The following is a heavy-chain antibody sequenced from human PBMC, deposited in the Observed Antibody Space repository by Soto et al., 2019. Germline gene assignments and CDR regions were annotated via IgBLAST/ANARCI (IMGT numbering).Heavy chain of an antibody. D-gene: IGHD6-13*01. V-gene: IGHV3-33*01. CDR1: GFTFNNYG. CDR2: IWNDGSNN. Sequence: QVQLVESGGGVVQPGRSLRLSCAASGFTFNNYGMHWVRQAPGKGLEWLAVIWNDGSNNYYENSVKGRFTISRDNSKNTQNLQMSSLRAEDTAVYYCARRQIPPPTRGAANARGGMDVWGQGTTVTVSS. J-gene: IGHJ6*02. CDR3: ARRQIPPPTRGAANARGGMDV.